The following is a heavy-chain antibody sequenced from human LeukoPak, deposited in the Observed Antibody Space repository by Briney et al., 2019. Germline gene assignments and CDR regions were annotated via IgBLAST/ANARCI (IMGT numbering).Heavy chain of an antibody. Sequence: ASVKVSCKASGYTFTSYDINWVRQAPGQGLEWMGWMNPNSGNTAYAQKFQGRVTITRNTSISTAYMELSSLRSDDTAVYYCARDFPSTIVVTRSFCFDYWGQGTLVTVSS. D-gene: IGHD2-15*01. V-gene: IGHV1-8*03. J-gene: IGHJ4*02. CDR2: MNPNSGNT. CDR3: ARDFPSTIVVTRSFCFDY. CDR1: GYTFTSYD.